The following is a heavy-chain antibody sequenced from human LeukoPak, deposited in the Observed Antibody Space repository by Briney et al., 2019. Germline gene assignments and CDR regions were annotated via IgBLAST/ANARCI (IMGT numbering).Heavy chain of an antibody. CDR3: ARDWGYCSSTSCHVFDY. D-gene: IGHD2-2*01. Sequence: PGGSLILSCAASGFTVSSNYMSWVRQAPGKGLEWVSVIYSGDNTDYADSVRGRFSISRDNSKNTLYLQMSSLRAEDTGVYYCARDWGYCSSTSCHVFDYWGQGTLVTVSS. J-gene: IGHJ4*02. V-gene: IGHV3-53*01. CDR2: IYSGDNT. CDR1: GFTVSSNY.